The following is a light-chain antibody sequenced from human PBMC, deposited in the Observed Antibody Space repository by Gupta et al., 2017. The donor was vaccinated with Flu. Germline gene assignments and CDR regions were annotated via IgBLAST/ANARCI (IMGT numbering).Light chain of an antibody. CDR2: RND. J-gene: IGLJ3*02. CDR1: SSNIGSNY. V-gene: IGLV1-47*01. Sequence: QSVLTQPPSASVTPGRRVTISCSGSSSNIGSNYVYWYQQLPGTAPKLLISRNDNRPSGVPARFSGSKSGTSASLAISGIRSDDEADYYCAAWDDSLSAWVLGGGTKVTV. CDR3: AAWDDSLSAWV.